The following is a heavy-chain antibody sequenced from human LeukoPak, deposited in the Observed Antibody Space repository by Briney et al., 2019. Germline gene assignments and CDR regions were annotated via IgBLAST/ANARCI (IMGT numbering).Heavy chain of an antibody. CDR3: ATPSGYSSSWYSAFDY. J-gene: IGHJ4*02. CDR2: IYYSGST. D-gene: IGHD6-13*01. Sequence: SETLSLTCTVSGDSISSSSYYWGWIRQPPGKGLEWIGSIYYSGSTYYNPSLKSRVTISVDTSKNQFSLKLSSVTAADTAVYYCATPSGYSSSWYSAFDYWGQGTLVTVSS. V-gene: IGHV4-39*01. CDR1: GDSISSSSYY.